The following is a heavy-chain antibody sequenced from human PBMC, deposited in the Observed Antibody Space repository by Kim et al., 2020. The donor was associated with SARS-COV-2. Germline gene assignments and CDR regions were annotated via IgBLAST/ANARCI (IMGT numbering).Heavy chain of an antibody. CDR3: ARGRLVRGVLWLARSFFDY. D-gene: IGHD3-10*01. Sequence: SETLSLTCAVYGGSFSGYYWSWIRQPPGKGLEWIGEINHSGSTNYNPSLKSRVTISVDTSKNQFSLKLSSVTAADTAVYYCARGRLVRGVLWLARSFFDYWGPGTLVTVSS. J-gene: IGHJ4*02. V-gene: IGHV4-34*01. CDR2: INHSGST. CDR1: GGSFSGYY.